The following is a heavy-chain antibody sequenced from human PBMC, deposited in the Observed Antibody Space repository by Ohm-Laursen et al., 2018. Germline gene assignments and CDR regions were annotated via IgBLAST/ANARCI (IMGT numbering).Heavy chain of an antibody. Sequence: ASVKVSCKASGYTFTGYYMHWVRQAPGQGLEWMGWMNPNSGNTGYAQKFQGRVTMTRNTSISTAYMELSSLRSEDTAVYYCATSEDCGGDCYFNYWGQGTLVTVSS. J-gene: IGHJ4*02. D-gene: IGHD2-21*02. CDR2: MNPNSGNT. V-gene: IGHV1-8*02. CDR3: ATSEDCGGDCYFNY. CDR1: GYTFTGYY.